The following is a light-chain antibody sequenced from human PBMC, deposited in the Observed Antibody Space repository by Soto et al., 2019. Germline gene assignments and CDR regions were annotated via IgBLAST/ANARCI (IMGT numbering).Light chain of an antibody. V-gene: IGLV4-69*01. J-gene: IGLJ3*02. CDR2: LNSDGSH. CDR1: SGHSSHA. Sequence: QSVLTQSPSASASLGASVKLTCTLSSGHSSHAIAWHQQQPEKGPRYLMKLNSDGSHSKGDGISDRFSGSTSGAERYLTISSLQSEDEADYYCQTWASGIRVFGGGTKLTVL. CDR3: QTWASGIRV.